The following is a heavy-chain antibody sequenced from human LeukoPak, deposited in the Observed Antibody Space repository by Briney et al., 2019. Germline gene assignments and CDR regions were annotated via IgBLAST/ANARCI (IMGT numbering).Heavy chain of an antibody. V-gene: IGHV4-34*01. CDR3: ARIAAAGTESYNYYYCGMDV. J-gene: IGHJ6*02. CDR1: SGSFSGYY. CDR2: INHSGST. Sequence: PSETLSLTCAVYSGSFSGYYWSWIRQPPGKGLEWIGEINHSGSTNYNPSLKSRVTISVDTSKNQFSLKLSSVTAADTAVYYCARIAAAGTESYNYYYCGMDVWGQGTTVTVSS. D-gene: IGHD6-13*01.